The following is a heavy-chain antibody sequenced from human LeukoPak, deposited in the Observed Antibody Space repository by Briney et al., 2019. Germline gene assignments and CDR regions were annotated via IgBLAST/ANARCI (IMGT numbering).Heavy chain of an antibody. V-gene: IGHV3-11*01. CDR3: ARVETWGSGPFDY. Sequence: GGSLRLSCAASGFTFSDYYMGWIRQAPGKGLEWVSYISSSGSTIYYADSVKGRFTMSRDNAKNSLYLQMNSLRAEDTAVYYCARVETWGSGPFDYWGQGTLVTVSS. CDR1: GFTFSDYY. D-gene: IGHD7-27*01. CDR2: ISSSGSTI. J-gene: IGHJ4*02.